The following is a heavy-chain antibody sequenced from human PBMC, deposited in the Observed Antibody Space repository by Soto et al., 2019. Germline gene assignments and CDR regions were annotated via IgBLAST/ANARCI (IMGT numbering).Heavy chain of an antibody. V-gene: IGHV3-66*01. J-gene: IGHJ4*02. Sequence: EVQLVESGGGLVQPGGSLRLSCAASGFTVSSNYMSWDRQAPGKGLEWVSVIYSGGSTYYADSVKGRFTISRDNSKNTLSLQMNSLRAEDTAVYYCARVSSSGFHFDYWGQGTLVTVSS. CDR3: ARVSSSGFHFDY. CDR1: GFTVSSNY. D-gene: IGHD6-6*01. CDR2: IYSGGST.